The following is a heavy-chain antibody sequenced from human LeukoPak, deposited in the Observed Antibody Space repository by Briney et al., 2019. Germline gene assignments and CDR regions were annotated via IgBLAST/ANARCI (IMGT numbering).Heavy chain of an antibody. CDR3: ARDPDRLYDFWSGYSVSDAFDI. D-gene: IGHD3-3*01. Sequence: KPGGSLRLSCAASGFTFSSYSMNWVRQAPGKGLEWVSSISSSSSYIYYADSVKGRFTISRDNAKNSLYLQMNSLRAEDTAVYYCARDPDRLYDFWSGYSVSDAFDIWGQGTMVTVSS. V-gene: IGHV3-21*01. CDR2: ISSSSSYI. CDR1: GFTFSSYS. J-gene: IGHJ3*02.